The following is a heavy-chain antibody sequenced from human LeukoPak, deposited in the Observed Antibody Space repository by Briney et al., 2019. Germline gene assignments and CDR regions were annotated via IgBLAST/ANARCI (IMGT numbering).Heavy chain of an antibody. D-gene: IGHD4-17*01. Sequence: PGGSLRLSCAASGFTFDDYAMHWVRQAPGKGLEWVSGISGSGDNTYYADSVKGRFTISRDNSKNTLYLQMNSLRADDTAVYYCAKGDRYGDYRMDVWGKGTTVTVSS. CDR1: GFTFDDYA. V-gene: IGHV3-23*01. J-gene: IGHJ6*04. CDR3: AKGDRYGDYRMDV. CDR2: ISGSGDNT.